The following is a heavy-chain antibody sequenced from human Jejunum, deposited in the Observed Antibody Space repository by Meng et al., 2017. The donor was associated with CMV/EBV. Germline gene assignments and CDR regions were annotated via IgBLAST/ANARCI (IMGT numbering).Heavy chain of an antibody. D-gene: IGHD2-15*01. CDR2: INPDSGAT. Sequence: YLQWVRRAPGQGLAWMGWINPDSGATSYAQKFRGRVTMTRDTSTKTAYMELSRLRPDDTAVYFCAREGDIVFPSTIISYHYAMDVWGQGTTVTVSS. J-gene: IGHJ6*02. V-gene: IGHV1-2*02. CDR1: Y. CDR3: AREGDIVFPSTIISYHYAMDV.